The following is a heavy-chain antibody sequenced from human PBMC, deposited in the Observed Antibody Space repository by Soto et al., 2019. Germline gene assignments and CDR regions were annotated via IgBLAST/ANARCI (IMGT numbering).Heavy chain of an antibody. CDR1: GYSFTSYW. V-gene: IGHV5-51*01. D-gene: IGHD3-22*01. CDR3: ERLGYYYDCSGSYSGYLDY. CDR2: IYPGDADT. J-gene: IGHJ4*02. Sequence: PGESLKISCKGSGYSFTSYWIGWVRQMPGKGLEWMGIIYPGDADTRYSPSFKGQVTISADKSIRTSYLQWSSLKASDTAMYYCERLGYYYDCSGSYSGYLDYWGQGTLVTVSS.